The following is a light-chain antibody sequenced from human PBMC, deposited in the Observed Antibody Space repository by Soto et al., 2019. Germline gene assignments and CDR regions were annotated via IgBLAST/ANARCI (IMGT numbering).Light chain of an antibody. CDR2: DAS. CDR3: QQDDNLVT. J-gene: IGKJ4*01. Sequence: DIQMTQSPSSLSASVGDRVTITCQASQDINNFLNWYQQKPGKAPKLLIYDASDLETGVPSRFSGSGSGTDFTFTISSLQPEDIATYYCQQDDNLVTFGGGTKVEIK. V-gene: IGKV1-33*01. CDR1: QDINNF.